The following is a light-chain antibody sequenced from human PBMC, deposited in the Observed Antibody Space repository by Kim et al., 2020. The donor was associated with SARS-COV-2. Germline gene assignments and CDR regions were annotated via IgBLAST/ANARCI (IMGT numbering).Light chain of an antibody. J-gene: IGLJ1*01. CDR3: SSYTTSNTLI. Sequence: GQSFTIACTGTSSDVGGYNYVSWYQQHPGKAPKLMIYDVSKRPSGVSNRFSGSKSGNTASLTISGLQAEDEADYSCSSYTTSNTLIFGTGTKVTVL. V-gene: IGLV2-14*04. CDR2: DVS. CDR1: SSDVGGYNY.